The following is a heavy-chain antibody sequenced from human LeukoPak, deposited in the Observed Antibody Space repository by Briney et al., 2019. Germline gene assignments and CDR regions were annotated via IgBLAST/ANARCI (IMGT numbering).Heavy chain of an antibody. Sequence: PSETLSLTCTVSGGSININTYYWGWIRQPPGKGLEWIGSIYYSGSTYYNPSLKSRVTISVDTSKNQFSLKLSSVTAADTAVYYCARVWGSYSGSFHFDYWGQGTLVTVSS. CDR3: ARVWGSYSGSFHFDY. J-gene: IGHJ4*02. V-gene: IGHV4-39*07. CDR2: IYYSGST. CDR1: GGSININTYY. D-gene: IGHD1-26*01.